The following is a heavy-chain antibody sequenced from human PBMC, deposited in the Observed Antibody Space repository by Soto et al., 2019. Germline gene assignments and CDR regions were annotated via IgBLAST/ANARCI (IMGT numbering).Heavy chain of an antibody. Sequence: VSGPTLVNPTQTLTLTCTFSGFSLTTSGVGVGWIRQPPGKALEWLALIFWTDDERYSPSLNSRLTITKDTSKNHVVHTMPNMEPVDTATYDCVHTGDSYDPFGDWGGGTQVTV. D-gene: IGHD3-16*01. CDR2: IFWTDDE. V-gene: IGHV2-5*01. J-gene: IGHJ4*02. CDR3: VHTGDSYDPFGD. CDR1: GFSLTTSGVG.